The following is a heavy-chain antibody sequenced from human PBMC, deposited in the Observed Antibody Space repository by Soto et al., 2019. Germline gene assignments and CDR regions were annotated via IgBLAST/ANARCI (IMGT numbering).Heavy chain of an antibody. J-gene: IGHJ5*02. CDR2: INAGNGNT. CDR3: AKDLPSPPPLVKGTNWFDP. Sequence: ASVKVSCKASGYTFTSYAMHWVRQAPGQRLEWMGWINAGNGNTKYSQKFQGRVTITRDTSASTAYMELSSLRSEDTAVYYCAKDLPSPPPLVKGTNWFDPWGQGTLVTVSS. V-gene: IGHV1-3*01. D-gene: IGHD6-6*01. CDR1: GYTFTSYA.